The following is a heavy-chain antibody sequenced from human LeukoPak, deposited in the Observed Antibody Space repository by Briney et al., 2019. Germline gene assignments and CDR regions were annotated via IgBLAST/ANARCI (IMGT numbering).Heavy chain of an antibody. CDR1: GFTSIGIG. CDR2: IRYDGSNK. J-gene: IGHJ4*02. CDR3: AKSPEAKH. Sequence: PGGPLRLSGARSGFTSIGIGLHGFARAPAKGLEWVAFIRYDGSNKYYADSVKGRFTISRDNSKNTLYPQMNSLRAEDTALYYCAKSPEAKHWGQGTLVTVSS. V-gene: IGHV3-30*02.